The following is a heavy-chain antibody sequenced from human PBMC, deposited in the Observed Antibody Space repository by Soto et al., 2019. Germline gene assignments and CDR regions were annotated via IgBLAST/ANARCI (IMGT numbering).Heavy chain of an antibody. CDR3: ARDWSH. Sequence: DVHLVESGGGLVQPGGSLRLSCAVSGFPFSTYAMHWVRQAPGKGLEWVSYINSDSTTTFHADSVKGRFTVSSDNAKNSLYLQMSSLRHEDTAVYYCARDWSHWGQGTVVTVSP. CDR1: GFPFSTYA. V-gene: IGHV3-48*02. CDR2: INSDSTTT. J-gene: IGHJ4*02.